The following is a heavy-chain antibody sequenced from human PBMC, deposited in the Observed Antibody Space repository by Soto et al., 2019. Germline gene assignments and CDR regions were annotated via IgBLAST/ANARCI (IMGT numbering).Heavy chain of an antibody. CDR2: IYWDDDK. CDR1: GFALTTSGVC. J-gene: IGHJ4*02. Sequence: QITLKESGPTLVKPTQTLTLTCTFSGFALTTSGVCVGWIRQPPGKALEWLALIYWDDDKRYSPSLKSRLTITKDTSKNQVVLTVTNMDPVDTATYYCAHRLTRYTWNYGLFDDWGQGTLVTVSS. V-gene: IGHV2-5*02. D-gene: IGHD1-7*01. CDR3: AHRLTRYTWNYGLFDD.